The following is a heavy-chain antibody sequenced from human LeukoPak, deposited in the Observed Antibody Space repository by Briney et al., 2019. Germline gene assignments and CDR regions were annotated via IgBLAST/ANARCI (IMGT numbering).Heavy chain of an antibody. V-gene: IGHV3-30-3*01. D-gene: IGHD4-11*01. Sequence: PGGSLRLSCAASGFTFSSYAMHWVRQAPGKGLEWVAVISYDGSNKYYADSVKGRFTISRDNSKNTLYLQMNSLRAEDTAVYYCARGSSKGYYFDYWGQGTLVTVSS. CDR2: ISYDGSNK. CDR1: GFTFSSYA. J-gene: IGHJ4*02. CDR3: ARGSSKGYYFDY.